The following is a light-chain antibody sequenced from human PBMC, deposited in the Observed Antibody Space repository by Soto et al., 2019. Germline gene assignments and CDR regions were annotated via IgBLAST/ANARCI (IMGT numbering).Light chain of an antibody. J-gene: IGKJ1*01. CDR1: QSVNNIY. CDR3: QEYARSPWT. V-gene: IGKV3-20*01. CDR2: STS. Sequence: ESVLTQSPGTLSLSTGETASLSCSASQSVNNIYLAWYQQKPGQAPSLLINSTSSRAAGIPNRFSGSGSGTDFTLTISRLEPEDFAVYYCQEYARSPWTFGQVTNVSIK.